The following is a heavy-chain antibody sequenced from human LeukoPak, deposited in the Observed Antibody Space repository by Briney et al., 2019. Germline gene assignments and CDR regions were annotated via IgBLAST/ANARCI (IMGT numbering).Heavy chain of an antibody. J-gene: IGHJ4*02. CDR2: MWYDGSNK. CDR1: GFTFNSYG. D-gene: IGHD4-11*01. Sequence: QTGGSLRLSCAASGFTFNSYGMHWARQAPGKGLEWVAVMWYDGSNKYYADSVKGRFTISRDDSKNTLYLQMNSLRAEDTAMYYCARGLPPVMKYYFDYWGQGTLVTVSS. CDR3: ARGLPPVMKYYFDY. V-gene: IGHV3-33*01.